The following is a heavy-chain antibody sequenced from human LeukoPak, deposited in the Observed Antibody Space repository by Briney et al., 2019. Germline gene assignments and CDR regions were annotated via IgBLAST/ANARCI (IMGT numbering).Heavy chain of an antibody. V-gene: IGHV3-64*01. CDR3: ARDGLLGGYALYFDC. CDR2: INNNGGRT. CDR1: GFTFSSYA. J-gene: IGHJ4*02. Sequence: SGGSLRLSCAASGFTFSSYAMHWVRQAPGKGLEYVSGINNNGGRTYYGNSVKGRFTISRDNSKNTLYLQMGSLRAEDMAVYYCARDGLLGGYALYFDCWGQGTLVTVSS. D-gene: IGHD5-12*01.